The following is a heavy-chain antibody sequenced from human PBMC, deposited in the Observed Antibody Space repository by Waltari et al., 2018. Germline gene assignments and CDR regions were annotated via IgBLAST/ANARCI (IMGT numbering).Heavy chain of an antibody. CDR3: ARWCRYSSGWYDHDAFDI. V-gene: IGHV4-4*02. J-gene: IGHJ3*02. Sequence: QVQLQESGPGLVKPSGTLSLTCAVSGGSISSSNWWSWVRQPPGKGLEWIGEIYHSGRPNYNPALMRRVTISGDKSKNQFSLKLSSVTAADTAVYYCARWCRYSSGWYDHDAFDIWGQGTMVTVSS. D-gene: IGHD6-19*01. CDR2: IYHSGRP. CDR1: GGSISSSNW.